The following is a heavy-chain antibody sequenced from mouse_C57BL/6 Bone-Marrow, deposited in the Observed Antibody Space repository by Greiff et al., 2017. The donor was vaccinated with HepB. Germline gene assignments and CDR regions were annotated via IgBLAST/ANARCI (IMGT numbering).Heavy chain of an antibody. CDR1: GYTFTSYW. V-gene: IGHV1-55*01. J-gene: IGHJ2*01. CDR2: IYPGSGST. Sequence: QVQLQQPGAELVKPGASVKMSCKASGYTFTSYWITWVKQRPGQGLEWIGDIYPGSGSTNYNEKFKSKATLTVDTPSSTAYMQLSSLTSEDSAVYYCARRRVDYWGQGTTLTVSS. CDR3: ARRRVDY.